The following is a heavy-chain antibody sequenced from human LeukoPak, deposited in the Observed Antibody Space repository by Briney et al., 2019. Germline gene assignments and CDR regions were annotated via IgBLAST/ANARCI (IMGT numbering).Heavy chain of an antibody. D-gene: IGHD5-18*01. J-gene: IGHJ4*02. V-gene: IGHV4-39*07. Sequence: PSETLSLTCTVSGGSISSNTYYWGWIRQPPGKGLEWIGSIYYSGSTYYNPSLKSRVTISVDTSKNQFSLKLSSVTAADTAVYYCARDYQGGYGDKTVEYWGQGTLVTVSS. CDR1: GGSISSNTYY. CDR3: ARDYQGGYGDKTVEY. CDR2: IYYSGST.